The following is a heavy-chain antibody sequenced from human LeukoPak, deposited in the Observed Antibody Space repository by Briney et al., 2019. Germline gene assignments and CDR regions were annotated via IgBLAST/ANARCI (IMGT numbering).Heavy chain of an antibody. D-gene: IGHD3-3*01. Sequence: GGSLRLSCAASVFTFGSYPMSWVRQAPWKGLEWVSAISGSGGSTYYADSVKGRFTISRDNSKNTLYLQMNSLRAEDTAVYYCAKGRVLRFLEWLFLTEGAFDIWGQGTMVTVSS. CDR1: VFTFGSYP. J-gene: IGHJ3*02. V-gene: IGHV3-23*01. CDR2: ISGSGGST. CDR3: AKGRVLRFLEWLFLTEGAFDI.